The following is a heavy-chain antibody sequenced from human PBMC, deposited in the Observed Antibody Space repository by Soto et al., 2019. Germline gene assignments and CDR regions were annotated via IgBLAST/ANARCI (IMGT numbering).Heavy chain of an antibody. CDR2: IIPIFGTA. Sequence: SVKVSCKASGGTFSSYAISWVRQAPGQGLEWMGGIIPIFGTANYAQKFQGRVTITADESTSTAYMELSSLRSEDTAVYYCARGIQLWFHWYFDLWGLGTLVTVSS. CDR3: ARGIQLWFHWYFDL. CDR1: GGTFSSYA. J-gene: IGHJ2*01. D-gene: IGHD5-18*01. V-gene: IGHV1-69*13.